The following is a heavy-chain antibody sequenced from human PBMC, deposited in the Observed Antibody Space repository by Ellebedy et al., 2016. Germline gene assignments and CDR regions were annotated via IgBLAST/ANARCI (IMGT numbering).Heavy chain of an antibody. CDR1: GFTFSSYW. CDR2: IKKDGSEK. CDR3: AKQVDWNGDY. J-gene: IGHJ4*02. V-gene: IGHV3-7*03. Sequence: GESLKISXAASGFTFSSYWMSWVRQAPGKGLEWVANIKKDGSEKYYVDSVKGRFTISRDNAKNALDLQMNSLRAEDKAVYYCAKQVDWNGDYWGQGTLVTVSS. D-gene: IGHD1-1*01.